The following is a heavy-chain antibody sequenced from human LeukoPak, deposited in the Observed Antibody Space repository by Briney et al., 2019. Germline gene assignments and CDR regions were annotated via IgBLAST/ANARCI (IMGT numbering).Heavy chain of an antibody. D-gene: IGHD6-13*01. Sequence: SETLSLTCAVSGYSISSGYYWGWIRQPPGKGLEWIGSIYHSGSTYYNPSLKSRVTISVDTSKNQFSLKLSSVTAADTAVYYCARKYCYTSSWLSWGQGTLVTVSS. CDR3: ARKYCYTSSWLS. CDR1: GYSISSGYY. V-gene: IGHV4-38-2*01. J-gene: IGHJ5*02. CDR2: IYHSGST.